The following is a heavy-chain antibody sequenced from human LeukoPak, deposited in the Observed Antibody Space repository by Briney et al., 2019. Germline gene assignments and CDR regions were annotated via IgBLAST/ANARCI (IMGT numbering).Heavy chain of an antibody. CDR3: ARGSRITFGGVIVPFDY. CDR1: GGSFSGYY. J-gene: IGHJ4*02. D-gene: IGHD3-16*02. V-gene: IGHV4-34*01. CDR2: INHSGST. Sequence: SETLSLTCAVYGGSFSGYYWSWIRQPPGKGLEWIGEINHSGSTNYNPSLKSRVTISVDTSKNQFSLKLSSVTAADTAVYYCARGSRITFGGVIVPFDYWGQGTLVTVSS.